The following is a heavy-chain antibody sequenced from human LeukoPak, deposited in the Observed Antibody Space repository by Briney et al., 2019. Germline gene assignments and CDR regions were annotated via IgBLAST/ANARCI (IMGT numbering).Heavy chain of an antibody. Sequence: GGSLRLSCAASGFTFRRYAMSWVRQAPGKGLEWVSAITGSGGSTYYADSVKGRFAISRDNSKNTLYLQMNSLRAEDTAVYYCAKDSSLHYFDYWGQGTLVTVSS. CDR2: ITGSGGST. V-gene: IGHV3-23*01. CDR1: GFTFRRYA. D-gene: IGHD2-2*01. J-gene: IGHJ4*02. CDR3: AKDSSLHYFDY.